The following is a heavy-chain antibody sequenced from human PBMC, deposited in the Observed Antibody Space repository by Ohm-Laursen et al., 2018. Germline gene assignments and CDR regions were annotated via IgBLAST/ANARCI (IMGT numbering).Heavy chain of an antibody. V-gene: IGHV3-48*03. J-gene: IGHJ5*02. CDR3: ARKVVGATNWFDP. CDR2: ISSSGSTI. CDR1: GLSFSSYE. Sequence: GSLRLSCTATGLSFSSYEMNWVRQAPGKGLEWISYISSSGSTIYYADSVKGRFTISRDNAKNSLYLQMNSLRADDTAVYYCARKVVGATNWFDPWGQGTLVTVSS. D-gene: IGHD1-26*01.